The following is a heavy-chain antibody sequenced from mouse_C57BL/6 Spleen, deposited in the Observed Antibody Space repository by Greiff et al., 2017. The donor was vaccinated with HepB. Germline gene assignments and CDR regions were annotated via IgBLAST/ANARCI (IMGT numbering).Heavy chain of an antibody. V-gene: IGHV1-53*01. D-gene: IGHD1-1*01. CDR1: GYTFTSYW. CDR2: INPSNGGT. J-gene: IGHJ1*03. CDR3: ARHYYGSSNWYFDV. Sequence: VQLQQPGTELVKPGASVKLSCKASGYTFTSYWMHWVKQRPGQGLEWIGNINPSNGGTNYNEKFKSKATLTVDKSSSTAYMQLSSLTSEDSAVYYGARHYYGSSNWYFDVWGTGTTVTVSS.